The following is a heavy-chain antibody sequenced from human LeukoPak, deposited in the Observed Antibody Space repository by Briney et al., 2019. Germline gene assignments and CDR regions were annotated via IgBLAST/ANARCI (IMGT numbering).Heavy chain of an antibody. CDR1: GYTFTSYD. V-gene: IGHV1-8*01. J-gene: IGHJ5*02. Sequence: ASVKVSCKASGYTFTSYDINWVRQATGQGLEWMGWMNPNSGNTGYAQKFQGRVTMTRNTSISTAYMEPSSLRSEDTAVYYCAIRKRLRFLEWLKTDDRYNWFDPWGQGTLVTVSS. CDR2: MNPNSGNT. CDR3: AIRKRLRFLEWLKTDDRYNWFDP. D-gene: IGHD3-3*01.